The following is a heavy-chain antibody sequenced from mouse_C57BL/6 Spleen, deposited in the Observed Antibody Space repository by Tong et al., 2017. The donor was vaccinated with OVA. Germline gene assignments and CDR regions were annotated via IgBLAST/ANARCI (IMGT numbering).Heavy chain of an antibody. CDR2: IDPANGNT. CDR3: ARSIYGNYFDY. D-gene: IGHD2-1*01. J-gene: IGHJ2*01. V-gene: IGHV14-3*02. Sequence: EVQLQQSGAELVKPGASVKLSCTASGFNIKDTYMHWVKQRPEQGLEWIGRIDPANGNTKYDPKFQGKATITADTSSNTDYLQLSSLTSEDTAVYYCARSIYGNYFDYWGQGTTLTVSS. CDR1: GFNIKDTY.